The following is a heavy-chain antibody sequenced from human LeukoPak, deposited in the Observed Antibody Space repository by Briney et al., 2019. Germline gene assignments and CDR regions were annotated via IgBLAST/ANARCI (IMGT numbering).Heavy chain of an antibody. V-gene: IGHV4-34*01. CDR3: ARPRSYDILTGFGGVGNWFDP. J-gene: IGHJ5*02. CDR2: INHSGST. Sequence: PSETLSLTCAVYGGSFSGYYWSWIRQPPGKGLEWIGEINHSGSTNYNPSLKSRVTISVDTSKNQYSLKLSSVTAADTAVYYCARPRSYDILTGFGGVGNWFDPWGQGTLVTVSS. CDR1: GGSFSGYY. D-gene: IGHD3-9*01.